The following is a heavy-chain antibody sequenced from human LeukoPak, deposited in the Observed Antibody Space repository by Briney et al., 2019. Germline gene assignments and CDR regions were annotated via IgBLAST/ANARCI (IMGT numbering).Heavy chain of an antibody. Sequence: SETLSLTCTVSGGSISSYYWSWIRLPPGKGLEWIGYIYYSGSTNYNPSLKSRVTISVDTSKNQFSLKLSSVTAADTAVYYCARAQGYDFWSGYLNWFDPWGQGTLVTVSS. CDR1: GGSISSYY. D-gene: IGHD3-3*01. CDR2: IYYSGST. J-gene: IGHJ5*02. V-gene: IGHV4-59*01. CDR3: ARAQGYDFWSGYLNWFDP.